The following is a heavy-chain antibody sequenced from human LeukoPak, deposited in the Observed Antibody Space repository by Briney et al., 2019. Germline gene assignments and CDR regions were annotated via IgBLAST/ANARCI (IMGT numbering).Heavy chain of an antibody. CDR2: IKQDGSEK. J-gene: IGHJ4*02. V-gene: IGHV3-7*01. CDR1: GFIVSGDF. Sequence: GGSLRLSCAASGFIVSGDFMSWVRQAPGKGLEWVANIKQDGSEKYYVDSVKGRFTISRDNAKNSLYLQMNSLRAEDTAVYYCARRGGYFDYWGQGTLVTVSS. D-gene: IGHD3-16*01. CDR3: ARRGGYFDY.